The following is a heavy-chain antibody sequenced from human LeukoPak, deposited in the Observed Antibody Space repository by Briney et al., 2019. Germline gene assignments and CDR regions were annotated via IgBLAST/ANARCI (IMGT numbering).Heavy chain of an antibody. CDR1: GYTFTGYY. Sequence: GASVKVSCKASGYTFTGYYMHWVRRAPGQGLEWMGWINPNSGGTNYAQKFQGRVTMTRDTSISTAYPQWSSLKASDTAMYYCARQHLNDYNYFDYWGQGTLVTVSS. J-gene: IGHJ4*02. CDR3: ARQHLNDYNYFDY. D-gene: IGHD5-24*01. CDR2: INPNSGGT. V-gene: IGHV1-2*02.